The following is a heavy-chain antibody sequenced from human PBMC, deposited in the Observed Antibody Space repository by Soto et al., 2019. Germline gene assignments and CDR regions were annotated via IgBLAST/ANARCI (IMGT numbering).Heavy chain of an antibody. CDR2: IDSDGSST. V-gene: IGHV3-74*01. Sequence: EVQLVESGGGLVQPRGSLRVSCAASGFTFGSYWMNWVRQAPGKGLVWVSRIDSDGSSTTYADSVKGRFTTSRDNAKNTLYLQMSSLRFEYTAVYYCARGRPYGMDVWGQGTTVTISS. J-gene: IGHJ6*02. CDR3: ARGRPYGMDV. CDR1: GFTFGSYW.